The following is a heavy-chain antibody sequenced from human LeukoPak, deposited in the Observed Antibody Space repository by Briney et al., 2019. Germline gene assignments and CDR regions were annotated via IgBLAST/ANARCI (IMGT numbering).Heavy chain of an antibody. D-gene: IGHD6-6*01. CDR2: IKQDGSEK. J-gene: IGHJ6*03. CDR3: ARVGSSSMGYYYYYYMDV. V-gene: IGHV3-7*01. CDR1: GFTFSSCA. Sequence: GGSLRLSCAASGFTFSSCAMSWVRQAPGKGLEWVANIKQDGSEKYYVDSVKGRFTISRDNAKNSLYLQMNSLRAEDTAVYYCARVGSSSMGYYYYYYMDVWGKGTTVTVSS.